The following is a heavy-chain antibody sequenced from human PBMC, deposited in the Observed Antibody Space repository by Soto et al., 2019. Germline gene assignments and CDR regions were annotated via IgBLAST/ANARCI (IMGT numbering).Heavy chain of an antibody. D-gene: IGHD6-13*01. Sequence: ASVKVSCKASGGTFSSYAISWVRQAPGQGLEWMGWINPNSGSTNYAQMLQGRVTMTTDKSTSTAYMELSSLRSEDTAVYYCASPAGSWSLNYFDYWGQGTLVTVSS. V-gene: IGHV1-18*01. CDR3: ASPAGSWSLNYFDY. J-gene: IGHJ4*02. CDR2: INPNSGST. CDR1: GGTFSSYA.